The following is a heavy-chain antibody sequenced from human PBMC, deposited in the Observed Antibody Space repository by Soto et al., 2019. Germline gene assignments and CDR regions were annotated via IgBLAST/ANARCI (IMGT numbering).Heavy chain of an antibody. CDR3: ARAHKTKYCSGGSCYSTPRFDY. D-gene: IGHD2-15*01. Sequence: ASVKVSCKASGYTFTSYYMHWVRQAPGQGLEWMGIINPSGGSTSYAQKFQGRVTMTRDTSTSTVYMELSSLRSEDTAVYYCARAHKTKYCSGGSCYSTPRFDYWGQGTLVTVSS. CDR1: GYTFTSYY. V-gene: IGHV1-46*03. J-gene: IGHJ4*02. CDR2: INPSGGST.